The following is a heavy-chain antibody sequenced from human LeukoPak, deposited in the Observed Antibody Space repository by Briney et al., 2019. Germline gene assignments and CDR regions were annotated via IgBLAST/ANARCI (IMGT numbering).Heavy chain of an antibody. D-gene: IGHD1-26*01. Sequence: SEALSLTCTVSGGSISSSTSYWGWIRQPPGKGLEWIGSLYYSGTTYYNTSLKSRVTISVGTSKNQFSLKLSSVTAADTAVYYCARDTVGATFPGAFDIWGQGTMVTVSS. V-gene: IGHV4-39*07. J-gene: IGHJ3*02. CDR1: GGSISSSTSY. CDR2: LYYSGTT. CDR3: ARDTVGATFPGAFDI.